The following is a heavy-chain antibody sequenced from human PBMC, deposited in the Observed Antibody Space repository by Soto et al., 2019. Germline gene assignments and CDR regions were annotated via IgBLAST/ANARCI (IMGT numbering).Heavy chain of an antibody. CDR3: ASDSSLRQPLFSGMDV. J-gene: IGHJ6*02. CDR1: GLTVSSNY. CDR2: MYSGGST. V-gene: IGHV3-66*01. D-gene: IGHD2-2*01. Sequence: EVQLVESGGGLVQPGGSLRLSCAASGLTVSSNYMSWVRQAPGKGLEWVSVMYSGGSTYYADSVKGRFIISRDNYKNTRYLQMDSLRVEDTAVYYCASDSSLRQPLFSGMDVWGQGTTVTVSS.